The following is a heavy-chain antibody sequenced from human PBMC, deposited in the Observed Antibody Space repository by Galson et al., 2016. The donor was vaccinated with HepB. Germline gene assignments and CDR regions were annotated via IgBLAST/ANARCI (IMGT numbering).Heavy chain of an antibody. CDR3: ARLGHCTDGPCHGFLLWYFDL. D-gene: IGHD2-8*01. J-gene: IGHJ2*01. CDR1: GFSLTTDGVG. Sequence: PALVKPTQTLTLTCTFSGFSLTTDGVGVGWIRQSPGGALEWLALIYLNDDTRYSPSLNSRLTITKDTSKNQVVLSMTSMDPFDSATYYCARLGHCTDGPCHGFLLWYFDLWGRGTLVSVSS. V-gene: IGHV2-5*01. CDR2: IYLNDDT.